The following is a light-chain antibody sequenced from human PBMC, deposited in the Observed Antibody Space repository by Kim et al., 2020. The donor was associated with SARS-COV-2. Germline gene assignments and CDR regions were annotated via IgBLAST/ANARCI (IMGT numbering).Light chain of an antibody. V-gene: IGKV4-1*01. Sequence: STINCKSSHIVLYSSNNNNYLAWYQQKPGQPPKLLIYWASTRESGVPDRFSGSGSGTDFTLTISSLQAEDVAVYYCQQYYSTPLTFGQGTRLEIK. J-gene: IGKJ5*01. CDR1: HIVLYSSNNNNY. CDR2: WAS. CDR3: QQYYSTPLT.